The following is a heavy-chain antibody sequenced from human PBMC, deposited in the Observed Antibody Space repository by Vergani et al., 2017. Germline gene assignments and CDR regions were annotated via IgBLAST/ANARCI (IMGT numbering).Heavy chain of an antibody. V-gene: IGHV3-23*04. CDR3: GKYNRPAGRMFGMDV. Sequence: EVQVVESGGDLVQRGGSLRLSCAASGFTFSSYSMTWVRQAPGKGLEWVSSINSNGDDTYYADSVKGRFIISRDNSKTTVYLQMNSLRDEDTALYYCGKYNRPAGRMFGMDVWGQGTTVTVSS. J-gene: IGHJ6*02. CDR1: GFTFSSYS. CDR2: INSNGDDT. D-gene: IGHD1-14*01.